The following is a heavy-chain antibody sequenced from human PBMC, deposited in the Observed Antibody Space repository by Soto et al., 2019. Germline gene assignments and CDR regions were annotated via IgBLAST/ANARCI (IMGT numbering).Heavy chain of an antibody. CDR2: VRGDNGHT. D-gene: IGHD2-15*01. CDR1: GYTFTTHG. CDR3: ARDLGYCRSGTCYREWFDP. J-gene: IGHJ5*02. Sequence: QVQLVQSGAEVKKPGASVKVSCKASGYTFTTHGISWVRQVPGQGLKWMGWVRGDNGHTNYAQSLQGRVTMTTDTSTNTAYMELRSLRSDDTAVYYCARDLGYCRSGTCYREWFDPWGQGTLVTVSS. V-gene: IGHV1-18*01.